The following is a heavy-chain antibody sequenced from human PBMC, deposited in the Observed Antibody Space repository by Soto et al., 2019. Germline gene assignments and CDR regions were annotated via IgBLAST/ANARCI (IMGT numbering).Heavy chain of an antibody. CDR3: ARDGGLAEDGMDV. CDR1: GFIVSGNY. V-gene: IGHV3-53*02. CDR2: SYSGGST. D-gene: IGHD3-10*01. J-gene: IGHJ6*02. Sequence: EVRLVETGGDLIQPGGSLRLSCAASGFIVSGNYMSWVRQAPGKGLEWVSVSYSGGSTYYADSVKGRFTISRDNSKNTLYLQMNSLRADDTAVYYCARDGGLAEDGMDVWGQGTTVTVSS.